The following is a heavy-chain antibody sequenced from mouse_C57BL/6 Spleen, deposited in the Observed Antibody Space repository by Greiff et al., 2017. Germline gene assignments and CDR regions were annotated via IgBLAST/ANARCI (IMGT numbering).Heavy chain of an antibody. CDR3: ARQGLYDGYYYFDY. J-gene: IGHJ2*01. Sequence: VQLQQSGPVLVKPGASVKMSCKASGYTFTDYYMNWVKQSHGKSLEWIGVINPYNGGTSYNQKFKGKATLTVDKSSSTAYMELNSLTSEDSAVYYCARQGLYDGYYYFDYWGQGTTLTVSS. CDR1: GYTFTDYY. CDR2: INPYNGGT. V-gene: IGHV1-19*01. D-gene: IGHD2-3*01.